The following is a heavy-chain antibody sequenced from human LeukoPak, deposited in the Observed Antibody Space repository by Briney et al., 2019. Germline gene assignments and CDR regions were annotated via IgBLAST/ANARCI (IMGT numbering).Heavy chain of an antibody. J-gene: IGHJ4*02. V-gene: IGHV3-21*01. CDR3: ARSPMVRGIIAHFDY. D-gene: IGHD3-10*01. CDR1: GFTFSSYS. CDR2: ISSSSSYI. Sequence: GGSLRLSCAASGFTFSSYSMNWVRQAPGKGLEWVSSISSSSSYIYYADSVKGRFTISRDNAKNSLYLQMNSLRVGDTAVYYCARSPMVRGIIAHFDYWGQGTLVTVSS.